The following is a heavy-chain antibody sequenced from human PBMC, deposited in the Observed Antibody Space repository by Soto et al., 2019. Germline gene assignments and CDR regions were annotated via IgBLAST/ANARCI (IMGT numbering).Heavy chain of an antibody. V-gene: IGHV4-59*12. CDR3: ARAYCGGDCYPNWFDP. CDR1: GGSISSYY. CDR2: ISYSGGT. D-gene: IGHD2-21*02. J-gene: IGHJ5*02. Sequence: SETLSLTCTVSGGSISSYYWSWIRQPPGKGLEWIGYISYSGGTNYNPSLKSRVTISVDTSKNQFSLKLSSVTAADTAVYYCARAYCGGDCYPNWFDPWGQGTLVTVSS.